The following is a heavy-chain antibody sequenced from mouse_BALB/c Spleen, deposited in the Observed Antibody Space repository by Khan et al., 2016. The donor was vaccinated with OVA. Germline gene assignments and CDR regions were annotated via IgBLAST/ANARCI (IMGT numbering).Heavy chain of an antibody. V-gene: IGHV9-3-1*01. CDR2: INTYTGEP. CDR1: GYTFTNYG. Sequence: QIQLVQSGPELKKPGETVKISCKASGYTFTNYGMNWVKQAPGKGLKWMGWINTYTGEPTYADDFKGRSAFSFETSASTSYLQIKNLKTEETTTYFCARSNCYWYIDVWGAGTTVTVSS. J-gene: IGHJ1*01. D-gene: IGHD4-1*02. CDR3: ARSNCYWYIDV.